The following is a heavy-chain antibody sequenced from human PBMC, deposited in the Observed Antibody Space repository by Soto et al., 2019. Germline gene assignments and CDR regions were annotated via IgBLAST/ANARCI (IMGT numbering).Heavy chain of an antibody. CDR2: ISGSGADT. J-gene: IGHJ4*02. CDR3: AKRLFCSSTKCYGFDS. V-gene: IGHV3-23*01. Sequence: GGSTRLSCAASGFTVYTSAMSWVRQEPGMGLEWVSAISGSGADTYYADSVKGRFIISKDTSQNTLYLQMSSLRAEDTAIYYCAKRLFCSSTKCYGFDSWGLGTLVTVSS. D-gene: IGHD2-2*01. CDR1: GFTVYTSA.